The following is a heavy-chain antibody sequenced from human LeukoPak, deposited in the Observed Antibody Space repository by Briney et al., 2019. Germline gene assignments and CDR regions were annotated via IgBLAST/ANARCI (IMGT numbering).Heavy chain of an antibody. J-gene: IGHJ4*02. V-gene: IGHV5-10-1*01. CDR2: IDPSDSYT. CDR1: GYSFTSYW. D-gene: IGHD6-19*01. Sequence: GESLKISCKGSGYSFTSYWISWVRQMPGKGLEWMGRIDPSDSYTNYSPSFQGHVTISADKSISTAYLQWSSLKASDTAMCYCARQRVAGRYYLDYWCQVTRVTVSS. CDR3: ARQRVAGRYYLDY.